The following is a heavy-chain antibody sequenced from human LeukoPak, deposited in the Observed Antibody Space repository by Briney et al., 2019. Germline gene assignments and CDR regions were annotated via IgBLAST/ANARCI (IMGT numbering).Heavy chain of an antibody. D-gene: IGHD1-14*01. Sequence: SETLSLPCTVSGDSISSYYGRCLRHPAGKGLEWIGRIYTSGSTNYNPSLKSRVTMSVNTSKNQFSLKLSSVTAADTAVYYCARGFVEPEAGGFNYFDYWGQGTLVTVSS. J-gene: IGHJ4*02. CDR2: IYTSGST. CDR3: ARGFVEPEAGGFNYFDY. V-gene: IGHV4-4*07. CDR1: GDSISSYY.